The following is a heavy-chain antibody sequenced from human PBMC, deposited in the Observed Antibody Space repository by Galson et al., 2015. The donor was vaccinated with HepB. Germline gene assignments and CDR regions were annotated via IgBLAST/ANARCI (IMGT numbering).Heavy chain of an antibody. Sequence: LRLSCAASGFTFSAYGMSWVRQAPGKGLEWVSGTSGSGGSTFYADSVKGRFTISRDNSKNTLYLQMNSLRAEGTAVYYCARIQVWPSPFDYWGQGTLVTVSS. J-gene: IGHJ4*02. CDR2: TSGSGGST. CDR3: ARIQVWPSPFDY. CDR1: GFTFSAYG. V-gene: IGHV3-23*01. D-gene: IGHD5-18*01.